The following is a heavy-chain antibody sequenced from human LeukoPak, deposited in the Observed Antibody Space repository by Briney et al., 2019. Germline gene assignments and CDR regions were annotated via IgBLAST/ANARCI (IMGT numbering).Heavy chain of an antibody. V-gene: IGHV3-23*01. CDR2: ISGSGDST. Sequence: GGSLRLSCAASGFTFRSYGMSWLREAPGKGLEGVSAISGSGDSTYHTDSVKGRFTISRDNSKNTLYLQMNSLRAEDTALYYCAKDPSFYCTGGSCHSKYYFDDWGQGTLVTVSS. D-gene: IGHD2-15*01. CDR1: GFTFRSYG. CDR3: AKDPSFYCTGGSCHSKYYFDD. J-gene: IGHJ4*02.